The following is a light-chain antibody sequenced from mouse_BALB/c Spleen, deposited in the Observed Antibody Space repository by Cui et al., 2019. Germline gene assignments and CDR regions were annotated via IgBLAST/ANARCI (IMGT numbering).Light chain of an antibody. CDR1: SSVSY. V-gene: IGKV4-80*01. J-gene: IGKJ2*01. Sequence: QIVLTQSPAIMSASLGEEITLTCSASSSVSYMHWYQQKSGTSPKLLIYSTSNLASGVPSRFSGGGSGTFYSLTISSVEAEDAADYYCHQWSSYPTFGGGTKLEIK. CDR3: HQWSSYPT. CDR2: STS.